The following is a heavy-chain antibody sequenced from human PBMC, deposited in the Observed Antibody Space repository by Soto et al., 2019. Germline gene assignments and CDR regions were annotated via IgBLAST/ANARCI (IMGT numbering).Heavy chain of an antibody. CDR3: VRDRRIYYSDPHDKFVASDYGV. CDR1: GGIFGSHG. D-gene: IGHD3-22*01. Sequence: QVQLIQSEAEVKKPGSSVRVSCTASGGIFGSHGFSWVRQAPGQRLEWVGGFIPIFRTLTYTEKFQARVRIAADESTNTVYLDLSSLTSEDTAVYYCVRDRRIYYSDPHDKFVASDYGVWGQGTMVSVSS. J-gene: IGHJ3*01. V-gene: IGHV1-69*01. CDR2: FIPIFRTL.